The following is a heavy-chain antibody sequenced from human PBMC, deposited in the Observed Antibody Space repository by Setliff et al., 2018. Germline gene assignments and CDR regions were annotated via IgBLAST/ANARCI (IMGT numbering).Heavy chain of an antibody. CDR1: GYTLSRHY. D-gene: IGHD3-10*01. CDR2: INPGGGSA. J-gene: IGHJ4*02. Sequence: GASVKVSCKATGYTLSRHYMHWARQAPGQGLEWMGIINPGGGSASIVQKFQGRVTMTSDTSTSTVYLEVTSLRSEDTAVYYCARAGMASVNRKGVFEYWGQGTLVTVSS. CDR3: ARAGMASVNRKGVFEY. V-gene: IGHV1-46*01.